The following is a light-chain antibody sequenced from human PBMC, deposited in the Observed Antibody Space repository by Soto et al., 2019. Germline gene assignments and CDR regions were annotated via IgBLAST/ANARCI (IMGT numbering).Light chain of an antibody. J-gene: IGKJ5*01. Sequence: DIQMTQSPSSLSASIGDRVTITCRASQSISSWLAWYQQKPGKAPKLLIYKASTLKSGVPSRFSGSGSGTEFTLTISSLHPEDFATYYCQQYNSYSITFGQGTRLEIK. CDR3: QQYNSYSIT. CDR1: QSISSW. V-gene: IGKV1-5*03. CDR2: KAS.